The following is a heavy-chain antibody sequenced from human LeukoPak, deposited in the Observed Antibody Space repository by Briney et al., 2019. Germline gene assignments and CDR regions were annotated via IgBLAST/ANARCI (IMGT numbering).Heavy chain of an antibody. CDR1: GFTFDDYG. CDR3: ARNGYCSGGSCWYGNYFDY. J-gene: IGHJ4*02. Sequence: GGSLRLSRAASGFTFDDYGMSWVRQAPGKGLEWVSGINWNGGSTGYADSVKGRFTISRDNAKNSLYLQMNSLRAEDTALYYCARNGYCSGGSCWYGNYFDYWGQGTLVTVSS. V-gene: IGHV3-20*04. CDR2: INWNGGST. D-gene: IGHD2-15*01.